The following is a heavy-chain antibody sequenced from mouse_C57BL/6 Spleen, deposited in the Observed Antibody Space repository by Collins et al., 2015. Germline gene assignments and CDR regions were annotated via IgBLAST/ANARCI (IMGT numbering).Heavy chain of an antibody. CDR3: ARGYDGYYVYFDY. J-gene: IGHJ2*01. Sequence: QVQLKQSGAELVRPGASVKLSCKASGYTFTDYYINWVKQRPGQGLEWIARIYPGSGNTYYNEKFKGKATLTAEKSSSTAYMQLSSLTSEDSAVYFCARGYDGYYVYFDYWGQGTTLTVSS. D-gene: IGHD2-3*01. V-gene: IGHV1-76*01. CDR2: IYPGSGNT. CDR1: GYTFTDYY.